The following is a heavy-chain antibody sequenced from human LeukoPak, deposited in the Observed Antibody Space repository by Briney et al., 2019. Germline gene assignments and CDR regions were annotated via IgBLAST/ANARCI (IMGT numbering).Heavy chain of an antibody. CDR2: ISGSGGST. J-gene: IGHJ4*02. Sequence: GGSLRLSCAASGFTFSSYAMSGVRQAPGKGLEWVSAISGSGGSTYYADSVKGRFTIYRDNPKNTLYLQMNSLRAEDTAVYYCAKAGPFLEWLFPFDYWGQGTLVTVSS. V-gene: IGHV3-23*01. CDR3: AKAGPFLEWLFPFDY. CDR1: GFTFSSYA. D-gene: IGHD3-3*02.